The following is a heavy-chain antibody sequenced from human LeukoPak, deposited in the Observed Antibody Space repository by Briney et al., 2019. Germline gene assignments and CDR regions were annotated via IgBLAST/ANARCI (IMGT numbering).Heavy chain of an antibody. V-gene: IGHV1-2*02. CDR3: ARVTGGIAGA. Sequence: GASVTASCQASGYTFTGYYMQWVRQAPGQGLEWMGWINPNSGGTNYAQKSQGRVTMTRDTSISTAYMELSRLSSDDTAVYYCARVTGGIAGAWGQGTLVTVSS. CDR1: GYTFTGYY. D-gene: IGHD6-13*01. J-gene: IGHJ5*02. CDR2: INPNSGGT.